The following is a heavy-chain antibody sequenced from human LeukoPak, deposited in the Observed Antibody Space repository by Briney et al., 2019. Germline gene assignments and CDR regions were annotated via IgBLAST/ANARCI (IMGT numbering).Heavy chain of an antibody. V-gene: IGHV3-23*01. CDR2: ITVNGGRT. D-gene: IGHD2-2*01. CDR1: GFTFSSYA. Sequence: GGSLRLSCAASGFTFSSYAMYWVRQAPGKGLEWVSIITVNGGRTYYADSVKGRFTISRDNSKNTLYLQMNSLRDEDTAVYYCAKRGCSTTSCPLYLDYWGQGTLVAVSS. J-gene: IGHJ4*02. CDR3: AKRGCSTTSCPLYLDY.